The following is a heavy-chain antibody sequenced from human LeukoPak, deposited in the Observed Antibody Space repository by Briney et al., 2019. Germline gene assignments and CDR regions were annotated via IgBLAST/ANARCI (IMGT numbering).Heavy chain of an antibody. Sequence: SETLSLTCTVSGGSISSYYWSWIRQPPGKGLEWIGYIYYSGSTNYNPSLKSRVTISVDTSKNQFSLKLSSVTAADTAVYYCARETYYHGSGIRYFDLWGRGTLVTVSS. V-gene: IGHV4-59*01. J-gene: IGHJ2*01. CDR1: GGSISSYY. CDR2: IYYSGST. CDR3: ARETYYHGSGIRYFDL. D-gene: IGHD3-10*01.